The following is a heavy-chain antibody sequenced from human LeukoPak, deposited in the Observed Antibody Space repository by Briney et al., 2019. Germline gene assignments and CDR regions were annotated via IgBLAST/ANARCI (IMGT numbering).Heavy chain of an antibody. J-gene: IGHJ6*02. V-gene: IGHV4-34*01. CDR3: ARYYYYYGMDV. CDR1: GGSFSGYY. Sequence: PSETLSLTCAVYGGSFSGYYWSWIHQPPGKGLEWIGEINHSGSTNYNPSLKSRVTISVDTSKNQFSLKLSSVTAADTAVYYCARYYYYYGMDVWGQGTTVTVSS. CDR2: INHSGST.